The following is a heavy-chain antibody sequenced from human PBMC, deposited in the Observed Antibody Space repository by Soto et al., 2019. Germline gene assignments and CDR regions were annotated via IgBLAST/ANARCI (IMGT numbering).Heavy chain of an antibody. Sequence: KVSCKASGGTFSSYAISWVRQMPGKGLELMGIIYPSDSDTRYRPSFQGQVTISADKSISSAYLQWSSLRASDTAMYYCARGGVSTRTFDYWGQGTPVTVSS. D-gene: IGHD3-3*01. CDR3: ARGGVSTRTFDY. CDR2: IYPSDSDT. V-gene: IGHV5-51*01. CDR1: GGTFSSYA. J-gene: IGHJ4*02.